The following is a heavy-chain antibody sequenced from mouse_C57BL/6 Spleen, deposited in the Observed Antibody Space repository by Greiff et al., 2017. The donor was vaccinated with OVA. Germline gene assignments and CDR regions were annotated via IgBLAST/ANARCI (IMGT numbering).Heavy chain of an antibody. D-gene: IGHD3-3*01. CDR2: IFPGSGST. J-gene: IGHJ3*01. CDR1: GYAFSSSW. Sequence: QVQLKESGPELVKPGASVKISCKASGYAFSSSWMNWVKQRPGKGLEWIGWIFPGSGSTYYNEKFKGKATLTVDKSSSTAYMLLSSLTSEDSAVYFCARGADPRTWFAYWGQGTLVTVSA. CDR3: ARGADPRTWFAY. V-gene: IGHV1-75*01.